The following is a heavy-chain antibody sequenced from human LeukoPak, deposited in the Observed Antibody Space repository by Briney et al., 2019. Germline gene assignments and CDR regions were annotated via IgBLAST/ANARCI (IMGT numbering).Heavy chain of an antibody. CDR3: ATSGTNYIAAAPVDY. V-gene: IGHV3-64*01. D-gene: IGHD6-13*01. CDR2: ISSNGGRT. Sequence: PGGSLRLSCAASGFTFSSYAMHWVRQAPGKGLEYVSAISSNGGRTYYANSVKGRFTISRDNSKNTLYLQMGSLRAEDMAVYYCATSGTNYIAAAPVDYWGQGTLVTVSS. J-gene: IGHJ4*02. CDR1: GFTFSSYA.